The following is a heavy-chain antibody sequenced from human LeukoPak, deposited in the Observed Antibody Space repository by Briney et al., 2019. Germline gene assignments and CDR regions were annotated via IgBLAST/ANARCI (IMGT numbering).Heavy chain of an antibody. CDR1: GGSISSYY. CDR3: ARGQGSMIVVRTTNWYLDL. V-gene: IGHV4-4*07. D-gene: IGHD3-22*01. Sequence: SETLSLTCTVSGGSISSYYWSWIRQPAGKGLEWIGRIYTSGSTNYNPSLKSRVTISVDKSKNQFSLKLSSVTAADTAVYYCARGQGSMIVVRTTNWYLDLWGRHPGHCLL. CDR2: IYTSGST. J-gene: IGHJ2*01.